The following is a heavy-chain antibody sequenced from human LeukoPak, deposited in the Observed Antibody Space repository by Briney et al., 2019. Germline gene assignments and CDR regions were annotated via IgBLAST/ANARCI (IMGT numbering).Heavy chain of an antibody. V-gene: IGHV4-39*01. J-gene: IGHJ6*02. Sequence: SETLSLICSVSGGSIHSSSYHWGWIRQPPGKGLDWIGSIFYSGSTNYNPSLKSRVRISVDTSKNQFSLKLTSVTAADTAVYYCARTHLYYGMDVWGQGTTVTVSS. CDR2: IFYSGST. CDR1: GGSIHSSSYH. CDR3: ARTHLYYGMDV.